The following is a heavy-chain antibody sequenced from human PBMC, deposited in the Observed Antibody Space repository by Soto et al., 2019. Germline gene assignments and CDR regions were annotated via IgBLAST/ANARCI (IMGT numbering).Heavy chain of an antibody. J-gene: IGHJ6*03. V-gene: IGHV3-11*01. CDR2: ISSSGGII. CDR3: ARDGEGLQYYMDV. D-gene: IGHD7-27*01. Sequence: GGSLRLSCAASGFPFSDYYMSWIRQAPGKGLEWISYISSSGGIIYYADSVKGRFTISRDNAKNSLHLQMNSLRAEDTAVYYCARDGEGLQYYMDVWGKGTTVTVSS. CDR1: GFPFSDYY.